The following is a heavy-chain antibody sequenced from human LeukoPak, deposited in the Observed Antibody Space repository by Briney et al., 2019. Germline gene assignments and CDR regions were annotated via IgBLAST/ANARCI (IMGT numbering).Heavy chain of an antibody. V-gene: IGHV3-30*18. CDR2: ISYDGSNR. CDR1: GFTFSSYG. J-gene: IGHJ5*02. D-gene: IGHD2-15*01. Sequence: PGGSLRLSCAASGFTFSSYGMHWVRQAPGKGLEWVAVISYDGSNRYSADSVKGRFTISRDYSKNTLYVQMNSLRAEDTAVYYCAKARGFCSGGSCYNPFDPWGQGTLVTVSS. CDR3: AKARGFCSGGSCYNPFDP.